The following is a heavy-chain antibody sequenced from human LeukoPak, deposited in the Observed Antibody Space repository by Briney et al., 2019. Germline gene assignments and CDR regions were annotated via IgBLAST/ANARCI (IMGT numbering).Heavy chain of an antibody. V-gene: IGHV3-21*01. J-gene: IGHJ4*02. CDR2: ISGSSDYI. CDR1: GFTFSIYN. CDR3: ARHPSGYRFGSSHYLDY. Sequence: GGSLRLSCVASGFTFSIYNINWVRQDPGKGLEWVSSISGSSDYIYYADSVNGRFSISRDNAKNSVYLQMNSLRAEDTAVYYCARHPSGYRFGSSHYLDYWGLGTLVTVSS. D-gene: IGHD5-12*01.